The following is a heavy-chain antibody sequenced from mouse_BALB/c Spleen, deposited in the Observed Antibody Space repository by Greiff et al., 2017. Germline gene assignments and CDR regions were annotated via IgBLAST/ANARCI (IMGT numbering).Heavy chain of an antibody. CDR3: ARSYGNYLYYAMDY. CDR1: GDSITSGY. J-gene: IGHJ4*01. Sequence: DVMLVESGPSLVKPSQTLSLTCSVTGDSITSGYWNWIRKFPGNKLEYMGYISYSGSTYYNPSLKSRISITRDTSKNQYYLQLNSVTTEDTATYYCARSYGNYLYYAMDYWGQGTSVTVSS. CDR2: ISYSGST. D-gene: IGHD2-1*01. V-gene: IGHV3-8*02.